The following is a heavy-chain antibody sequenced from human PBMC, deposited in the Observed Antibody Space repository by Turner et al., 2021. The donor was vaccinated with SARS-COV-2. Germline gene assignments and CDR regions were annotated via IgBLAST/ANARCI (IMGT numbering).Heavy chain of an antibody. Sequence: QLQLQESGPGLVKPSETLSLTCAVSGGSISSSSYYCGWIRQPPGKGLEWIGGIYYSGSTYYNPSLKSRVTISVDTSKNQFSLKLSSVTAADTAVYYCAGEEVVFRASHTLYYYGMDVWGQGTTVTVSS. D-gene: IGHD3-22*01. V-gene: IGHV4-39*01. J-gene: IGHJ6*02. CDR3: AGEEVVFRASHTLYYYGMDV. CDR1: GGSISSSSYY. CDR2: IYYSGST.